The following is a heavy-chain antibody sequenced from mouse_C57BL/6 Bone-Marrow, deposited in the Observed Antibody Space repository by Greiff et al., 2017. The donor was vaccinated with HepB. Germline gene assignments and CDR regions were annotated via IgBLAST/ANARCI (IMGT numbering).Heavy chain of an antibody. CDR2: IHPSDSDT. CDR3: AIKGSSYPAWFAY. J-gene: IGHJ3*01. D-gene: IGHD1-1*01. CDR1: GYTFTSYW. Sequence: QVHVKQPGAELVKPGASVKVSCKASGYTFTSYWMHWVKQRPGQGLEWIGRIHPSDSDTNYNQKFKGKATLTVDKSSSTAYMQLSSLTSEDSAVYYCAIKGSSYPAWFAYWGQGTLVTVSA. V-gene: IGHV1-74*01.